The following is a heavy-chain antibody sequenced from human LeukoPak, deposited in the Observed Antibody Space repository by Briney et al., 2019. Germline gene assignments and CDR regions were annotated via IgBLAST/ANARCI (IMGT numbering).Heavy chain of an antibody. Sequence: GGSLRLSCAPSGFTLSSYAMNWVRQAPGKGLDGVSAISGGGISTYYADSVKGRFTISRDNSKNMLYLQMNSLRAEDTAVYYCAKDDSGYYKGVDYWGQGTQVTVSS. CDR3: AKDDSGYYKGVDY. CDR2: ISGGGIST. CDR1: GFTLSSYA. J-gene: IGHJ4*02. D-gene: IGHD3-3*01. V-gene: IGHV3-23*01.